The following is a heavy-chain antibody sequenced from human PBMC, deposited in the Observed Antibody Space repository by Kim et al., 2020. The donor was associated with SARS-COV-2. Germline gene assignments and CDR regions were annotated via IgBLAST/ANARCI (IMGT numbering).Heavy chain of an antibody. CDR3: ARGDYDFWSGYYIPNRFDP. CDR2: INTNTGNP. CDR1: GYTFTSYA. J-gene: IGHJ5*02. D-gene: IGHD3-3*01. Sequence: ASVKVSCKASGYTFTSYAMNWVRQAPGQGLEWMGWINTNTGNPTYAQGFTGRFVFSLDTSVSTAYLQISSLKAEDTAVYYCARGDYDFWSGYYIPNRFDPWGQGTLVTVSS. V-gene: IGHV7-4-1*02.